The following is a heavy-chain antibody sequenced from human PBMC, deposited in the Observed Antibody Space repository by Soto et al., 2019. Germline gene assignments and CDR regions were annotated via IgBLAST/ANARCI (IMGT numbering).Heavy chain of an antibody. V-gene: IGHV3-33*01. CDR1: GFTFSSYC. Sequence: GGSLRLSCAASGFTFSSYCMHWVRQAPGKGLEWVAVIWYDGINKYYADSVKGRFTISRDNSKNTLYMQMNSLRAEDTAVYYCARDDYGGNDAFDIWGQGTMVTVSS. J-gene: IGHJ3*02. D-gene: IGHD4-17*01. CDR2: IWYDGINK. CDR3: ARDDYGGNDAFDI.